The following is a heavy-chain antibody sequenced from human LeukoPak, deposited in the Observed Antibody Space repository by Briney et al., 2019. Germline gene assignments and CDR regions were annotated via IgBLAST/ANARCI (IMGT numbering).Heavy chain of an antibody. V-gene: IGHV4-59*01. CDR3: ARGGSSGPTRTGFDY. Sequence: SETLSLTCTVSGGSISSYYWSRIRQPPGKGLEWIGYIYYSGSTNYNPSLKSRVTISVDTSKNQFSLKLSSVTAADTAVYYCARGGSSGPTRTGFDYWGQGTLVTVSS. CDR2: IYYSGST. J-gene: IGHJ4*02. CDR1: GGSISSYY. D-gene: IGHD3-22*01.